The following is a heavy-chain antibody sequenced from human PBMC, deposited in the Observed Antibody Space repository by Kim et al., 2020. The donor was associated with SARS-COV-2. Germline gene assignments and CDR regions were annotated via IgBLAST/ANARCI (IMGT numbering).Heavy chain of an antibody. V-gene: IGHV3-21*01. D-gene: IGHD5-18*01. CDR1: GFTFSSYS. Sequence: GGSLRLSCAASGFTFSSYSMNWVRQAPGKGLEWVSSISSSSSYIYYTDSVKGRFTISRDNAKNSLYLQMNSLRAEDTAVYYCARSGYSYGNKGFDYWGQGTLVTVSS. CDR2: ISSSSSYI. J-gene: IGHJ4*02. CDR3: ARSGYSYGNKGFDY.